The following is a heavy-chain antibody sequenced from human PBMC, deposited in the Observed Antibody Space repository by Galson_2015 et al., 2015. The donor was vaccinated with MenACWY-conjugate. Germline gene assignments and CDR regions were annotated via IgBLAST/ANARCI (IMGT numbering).Heavy chain of an antibody. CDR3: AKADKQTCYGATCYYFDS. D-gene: IGHD4/OR15-4a*01. J-gene: IGHJ4*02. Sequence: SLRLSRAASGFTFSTYAISWVRRAPGKGLEWVSTISGVIGTTYQADSVKGRFTISRDDSKNTLYLQMNNLRAEDMALYICAKADKQTCYGATCYYFDSWGQGTLVTVSS. V-gene: IGHV3-23*01. CDR1: GFTFSTYA. CDR2: ISGVIGTT.